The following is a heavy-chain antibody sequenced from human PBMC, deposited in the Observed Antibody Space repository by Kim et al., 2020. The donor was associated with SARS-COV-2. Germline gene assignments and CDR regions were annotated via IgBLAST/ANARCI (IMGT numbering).Heavy chain of an antibody. CDR1: GGSISSGGYY. CDR3: ARVRTTMIVVVMYFDY. J-gene: IGHJ4*02. Sequence: SETLSLTCTVSGGSISSGGYYWSWIRQHPGKGLEWFGHIYYSGSTYYNPSLKRRVTISVDTSKNQFSLKLSSVTAADTAVYYCARVRTTMIVVVMYFDYWGQRTLVTVSS. D-gene: IGHD3-22*01. CDR2: IYYSGST. V-gene: IGHV4-31*03.